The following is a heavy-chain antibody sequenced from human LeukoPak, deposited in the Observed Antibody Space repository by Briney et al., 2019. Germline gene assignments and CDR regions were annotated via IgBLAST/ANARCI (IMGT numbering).Heavy chain of an antibody. CDR2: MNPNSGNT. Sequence: ASVKVSCKASGYTFTSYDINWVRQATGQGLEWMGWMNPNSGNTGYAQKFQGRVTMTRNTSISTAYMELSSPRSEDTAVYYCARGVAKYYDFWSGYPHFDYWGQGTLVTVSS. V-gene: IGHV1-8*01. CDR3: ARGVAKYYDFWSGYPHFDY. D-gene: IGHD3-3*01. CDR1: GYTFTSYD. J-gene: IGHJ4*02.